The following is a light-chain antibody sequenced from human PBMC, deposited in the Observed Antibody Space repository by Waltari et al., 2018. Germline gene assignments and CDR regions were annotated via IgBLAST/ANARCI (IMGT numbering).Light chain of an antibody. CDR3: SSYTTSTTLL. J-gene: IGLJ1*01. CDR1: STDVGAYNF. V-gene: IGLV2-14*01. CDR2: DVG. Sequence: QSALTQPASVSGSPGQSITISCTGSSTDVGAYNFVSWYQQHPAKVPKLILYDVGNRPSGISHSFSASKSGNTASLTISGLQEEDEGEYYCSSYTTSTTLLFGTGTRLTVL.